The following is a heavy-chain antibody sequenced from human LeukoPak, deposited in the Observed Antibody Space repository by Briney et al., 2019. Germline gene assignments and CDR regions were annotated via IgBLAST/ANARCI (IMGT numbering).Heavy chain of an antibody. CDR2: IYSGGTT. V-gene: IGHV3-66*01. CDR1: GFTVSSNY. D-gene: IGHD3-16*02. Sequence: PGGSLRLSCAASGFTVSSNYMSWVRQAPGKGLEWVSVIYSGGTTYYADSVKGRFTISRDNSMNTLYLQMNSLRAEDTAVYYCARSTGVRLGELSQFDYWGQGTLVTVSS. CDR3: ARSTGVRLGELSQFDY. J-gene: IGHJ4*02.